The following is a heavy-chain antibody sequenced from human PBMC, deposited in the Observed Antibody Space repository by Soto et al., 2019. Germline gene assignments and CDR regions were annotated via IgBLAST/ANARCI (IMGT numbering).Heavy chain of an antibody. D-gene: IGHD5-12*01. CDR1: GFTFNDYA. Sequence: GGSLRLSCTTSGFTFNDYAMSWFRQAPGKGLEWVGFTRTKAYGGTTEYAASVKGRFTISRDDSKTIAYLQMNSLKTEDTAVYYCTRETSSGYDYWGQGTQVTVSS. CDR2: TRTKAYGGTT. CDR3: TRETSSGYDY. V-gene: IGHV3-49*03. J-gene: IGHJ4*02.